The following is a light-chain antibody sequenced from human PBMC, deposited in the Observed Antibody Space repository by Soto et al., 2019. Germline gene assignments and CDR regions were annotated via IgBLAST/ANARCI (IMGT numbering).Light chain of an antibody. V-gene: IGLV2-14*01. CDR2: EVS. J-gene: IGLJ1*01. Sequence: QSVLTQPASVSGSPGQSITISCTGTSSDVGGYNYVSWYQQHPGKAPKLMIDEVSNRPSGVSNRFSGSKSGNTASLTISGLQAEDEAGYYCSSYTRSSTLYVFGTGTKLTVL. CDR1: SSDVGGYNY. CDR3: SSYTRSSTLYV.